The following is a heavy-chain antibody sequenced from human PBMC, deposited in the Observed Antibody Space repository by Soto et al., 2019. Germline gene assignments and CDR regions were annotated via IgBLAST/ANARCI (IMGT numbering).Heavy chain of an antibody. Sequence: EVQLLESGGGLVQPGGSLRLSCAASGFTFSSYAMSWVRQAPGKGLEWVSAISGSGGSTYYADSVKGRFTISRDNSKNTLYLQMNSLRAEDTAVYYGALRTGGYDSSFDYWGQGTLVTVSS. CDR1: GFTFSSYA. V-gene: IGHV3-23*01. J-gene: IGHJ4*02. D-gene: IGHD5-12*01. CDR3: ALRTGGYDSSFDY. CDR2: ISGSGGST.